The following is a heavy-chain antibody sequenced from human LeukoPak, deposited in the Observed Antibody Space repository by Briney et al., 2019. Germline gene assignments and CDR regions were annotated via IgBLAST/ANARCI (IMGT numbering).Heavy chain of an antibody. Sequence: GSLRLSCAASGFIFSKTWMSWVRQAPGKGLEWVGEINHSGSTNYNPSLKSRVTISVDTSKNQFSLKLSSVTAADTAVYYCARHGRYLGYCSSTSCYPAYYYYMDVWGKGTTVTISS. V-gene: IGHV4-4*02. CDR3: ARHGRYLGYCSSTSCYPAYYYYMDV. D-gene: IGHD2-2*01. CDR2: INHSGST. J-gene: IGHJ6*03. CDR1: GFIFSKTW.